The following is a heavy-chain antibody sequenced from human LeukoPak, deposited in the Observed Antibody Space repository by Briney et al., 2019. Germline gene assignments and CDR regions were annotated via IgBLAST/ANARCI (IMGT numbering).Heavy chain of an antibody. CDR2: IYAPGSS. D-gene: IGHD2-15*01. CDR3: ARDLEDFDSPANDY. Sequence: PSETLSLTCTVSGDSISGYYWAWIRQPAGKGLEWIGHIYAPGSSNYSPSFKSRVSMSIDMSNNQFSMRLNSVNAADTAMYYCARDLEDFDSPANDYWGQGTHVIVSP. J-gene: IGHJ4*02. V-gene: IGHV4-4*07. CDR1: GDSISGYY.